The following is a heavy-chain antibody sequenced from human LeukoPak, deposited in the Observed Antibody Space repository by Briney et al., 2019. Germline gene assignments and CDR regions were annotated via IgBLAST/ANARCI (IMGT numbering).Heavy chain of an antibody. Sequence: SETLSLTCTVSGGSISSCYWSWIRQPAGKGLEWIGRIYTSGSTNYNPSLKSRVTMSVGTSKNQFSLKLSSVTAADTAVYYCARDTSQYSGSPHYYYYYYMDVWGKGTTVTISS. D-gene: IGHD1-26*01. CDR2: IYTSGST. CDR3: ARDTSQYSGSPHYYYYYYMDV. V-gene: IGHV4-4*07. CDR1: GGSISSCY. J-gene: IGHJ6*03.